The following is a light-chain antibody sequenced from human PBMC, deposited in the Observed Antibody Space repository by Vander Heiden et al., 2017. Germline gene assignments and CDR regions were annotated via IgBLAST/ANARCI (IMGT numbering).Light chain of an antibody. CDR3: QQDYSFPWT. Sequence: AIWMTQSPSLLSASTGDRVTISCRISPGISSYLAWYQQKPGKAPELLIYAASTLQSGVPSRFSGSGSGTDFTLTISCLQSEDLATYYCQQDYSFPWTFGQGTKVEIK. CDR2: AAS. V-gene: IGKV1D-8*02. J-gene: IGKJ1*01. CDR1: PGISSY.